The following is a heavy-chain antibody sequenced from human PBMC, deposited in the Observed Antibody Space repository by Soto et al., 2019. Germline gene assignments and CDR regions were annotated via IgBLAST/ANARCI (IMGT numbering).Heavy chain of an antibody. CDR1: GYTFSNNG. V-gene: IGHV1-18*01. J-gene: IGHJ4*02. D-gene: IGHD6-13*01. CDR2: IGGYNGNT. CDR3: ATAIAATGPADS. Sequence: VQSGGEVKKPGASVKVSCKASGYTFSNNGFTWVRQAPGQGLEWMGWIGGYNGNTNNAPKFRGRVTMTAETSPSTAHMERRGLRSDDTAVYYCATAIAATGPADSWGQGTLVTVSS.